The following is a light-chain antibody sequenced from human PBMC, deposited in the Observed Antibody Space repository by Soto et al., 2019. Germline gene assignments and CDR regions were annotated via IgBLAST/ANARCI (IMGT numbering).Light chain of an antibody. Sequence: IIMTQSPATLSVSPGERVTFSCRASQSISTNLAWYQQKPGQAPRLLIYGASTRDTHIPDRFSGTGSETEFTLSVSSLQSEDFAIYYCQQYYAWPLVTFGGGTKVDIX. V-gene: IGKV3-15*01. CDR1: QSISTN. CDR2: GAS. CDR3: QQYYAWPLVT. J-gene: IGKJ4*01.